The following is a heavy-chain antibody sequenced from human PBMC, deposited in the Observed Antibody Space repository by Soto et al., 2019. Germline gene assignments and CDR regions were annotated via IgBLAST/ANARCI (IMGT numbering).Heavy chain of an antibody. CDR1: GFTFSTYA. CDR2: ISPNGDAT. J-gene: IGHJ4*02. V-gene: IGHV3-23*01. CDR3: AKENGYSSSWFEFDY. Sequence: PGGSLRLSCAASGFTFSTYAMSWVRQAPGKGLEWVSAISPNGDATYYADSVKGRFTISRDNSRNTLYLQMNSLKADDTAVYYCAKENGYSSSWFEFDYWGQGTLVTVSS. D-gene: IGHD6-13*01.